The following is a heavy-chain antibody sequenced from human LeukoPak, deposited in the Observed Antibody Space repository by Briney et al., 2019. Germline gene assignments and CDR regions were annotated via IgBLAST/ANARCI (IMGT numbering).Heavy chain of an antibody. Sequence: GGSLRLSCAASGFTVSSNYMSWVRQAPGKGLEWVSVIYSGGTIYYADSVKGRFTISRDNAKNSLYLQMNSLRAEDTAVYYCAELGITMIGGVWGKGTTVTISS. V-gene: IGHV3-53*01. CDR3: AELGITMIGGV. J-gene: IGHJ6*04. D-gene: IGHD3-10*02. CDR1: GFTVSSNY. CDR2: IYSGGTI.